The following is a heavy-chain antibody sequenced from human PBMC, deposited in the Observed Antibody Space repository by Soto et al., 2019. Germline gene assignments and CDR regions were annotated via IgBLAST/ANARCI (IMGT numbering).Heavy chain of an antibody. Sequence: SETLSLTCTVSGGPISSYYWSWIRQPPGKGLEWIGYIYYSGSTNYNPSLKSRVTISVDTSKNQFSLKLSSVTAADTAVYYCARFTMVRGVIRTDAFDIWGQGTMVTV. CDR3: ARFTMVRGVIRTDAFDI. V-gene: IGHV4-59*01. CDR1: GGPISSYY. J-gene: IGHJ3*02. D-gene: IGHD3-10*01. CDR2: IYYSGST.